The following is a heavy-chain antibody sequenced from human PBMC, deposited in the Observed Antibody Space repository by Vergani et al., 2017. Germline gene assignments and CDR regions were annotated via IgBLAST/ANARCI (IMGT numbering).Heavy chain of an antibody. CDR2: INNDGHT. CDR3: AVRPRVNLVGGEIVTKRTFDY. D-gene: IGHD3-10*01. CDR1: CDSFSSFY. V-gene: IGHV4-34*02. J-gene: IGHJ4*02. Sequence: QVQLQQWGAGVVKPSGTLSLTCAVFCDSFSSFYWCFIRHPPGKGLEWIGEINNDGHTNYNPSLESRVTVSRDTAKNQFSLNLMSVTAADTAMYYCAVRPRVNLVGGEIVTKRTFDYWSQGSLVTVSS.